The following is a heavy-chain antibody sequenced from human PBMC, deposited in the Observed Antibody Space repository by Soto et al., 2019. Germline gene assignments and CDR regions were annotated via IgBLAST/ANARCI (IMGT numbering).Heavy chain of an antibody. J-gene: IGHJ4*02. Sequence: EVQLVESGVGLVKPGGSLRLSCAASGFTFSNYGMNWVRQAPGKGLEWVASISSSSSYMYYADSVKGRFTISRDNAKNSLYLQMNSLRAEDTAVYYCARDCSSARCYGGHFDYWGQGTLVTVSS. V-gene: IGHV3-21*01. D-gene: IGHD2-2*01. CDR3: ARDCSSARCYGGHFDY. CDR2: ISSSSSYM. CDR1: GFTFSNYG.